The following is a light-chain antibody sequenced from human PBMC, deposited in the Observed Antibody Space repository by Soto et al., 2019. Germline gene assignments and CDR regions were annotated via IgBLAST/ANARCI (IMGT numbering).Light chain of an antibody. CDR2: EVS. CDR1: SXDVGGYNY. CDR3: SSYTSSSTKV. Sequence: QSALTQPASVSGSPGQSITIYCTGTSXDVGGYNYVSWYQQHPGKAPKLMIYEVSNRPSGVSNRFSGSKSGNTASLTISGLQAEDEADYYCSSYTSSSTKVFGTGTKVTVL. J-gene: IGLJ1*01. V-gene: IGLV2-14*01.